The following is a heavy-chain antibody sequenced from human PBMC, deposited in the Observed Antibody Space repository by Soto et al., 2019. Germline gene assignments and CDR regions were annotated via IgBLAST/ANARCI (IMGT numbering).Heavy chain of an antibody. Sequence: PSETLSLTCTVSGDSISGGASFWSWIRHPPGKGLEWIANVYYSGSSYYNPSLKSRLTISVDTTKNQFSLQLKSMTAADTALYYCAKLSCTSSTCYFPGWFDPWGQGTLVTVSS. D-gene: IGHD2-2*01. CDR2: VYYSGSS. J-gene: IGHJ5*02. CDR1: GDSISGGASF. V-gene: IGHV4-31*03. CDR3: AKLSCTSSTCYFPGWFDP.